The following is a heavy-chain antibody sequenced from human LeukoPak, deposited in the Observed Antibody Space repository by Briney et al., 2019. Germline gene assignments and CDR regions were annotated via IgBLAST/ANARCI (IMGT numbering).Heavy chain of an antibody. J-gene: IGHJ4*02. CDR2: VRRNYET. CDR1: GFTLSGSH. D-gene: IGHD2-2*01. Sequence: GGSLKLSCAASGFTLSGSHMHWVRQAPGKGLEWVGHVRRNYETAYGASVKGRFTISRDDSENTASLHMNNLKTEDTAIYFCARQTNSCHDYWGQGTLVTVSS. CDR3: ARQTNSCHDY. V-gene: IGHV3-73*01.